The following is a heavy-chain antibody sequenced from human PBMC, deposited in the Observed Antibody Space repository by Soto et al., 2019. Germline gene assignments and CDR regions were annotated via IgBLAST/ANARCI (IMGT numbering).Heavy chain of an antibody. D-gene: IGHD3-9*01. J-gene: IGHJ4*02. CDR2: INAGNGNT. CDR1: GYTFTSYA. V-gene: IGHV1-3*01. CDR3: AREYYDILTGYFSFDY. Sequence: ASVKVSCKASGYTFTSYAMHWVRQAPGQRLEWMGWINAGNGNTKYSQKFQGRVTITRDTSASTAYMELSSLRSEDTAVYYCAREYYDILTGYFSFDYWGQGTLVTAPQ.